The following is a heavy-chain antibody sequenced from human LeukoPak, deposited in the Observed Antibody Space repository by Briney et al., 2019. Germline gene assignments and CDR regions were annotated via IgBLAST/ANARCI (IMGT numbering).Heavy chain of an antibody. CDR1: GYSISSGYY. J-gene: IGHJ4*02. Sequence: KASETLSLTCTVSGYSISSGYYWGWIRQPPGKGLEWIGSIYHSGSTYYNPSLKSRVTISVDTSKNQFSLKLSSVTAADTAVYYCARHIVDIVATDTPSRLYYFDYWGQGTLVTVSS. D-gene: IGHD5-12*01. CDR2: IYHSGST. V-gene: IGHV4-38-2*02. CDR3: ARHIVDIVATDTPSRLYYFDY.